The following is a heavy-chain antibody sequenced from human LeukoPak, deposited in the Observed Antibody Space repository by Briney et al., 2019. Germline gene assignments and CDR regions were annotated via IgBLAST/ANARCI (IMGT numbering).Heavy chain of an antibody. J-gene: IGHJ5*02. Sequence: GESLKISCEGSGYSFTSYWIGWVRQMPGKGLGWMGIIYPGDSDTRYSPSFQGQVTISADKSISTAYLQWSSLKASDTAMYYCARRGSSGWYPSWFDPWGQGTLVTVSS. CDR3: ARRGSSGWYPSWFDP. CDR1: GYSFTSYW. V-gene: IGHV5-51*01. CDR2: IYPGDSDT. D-gene: IGHD6-19*01.